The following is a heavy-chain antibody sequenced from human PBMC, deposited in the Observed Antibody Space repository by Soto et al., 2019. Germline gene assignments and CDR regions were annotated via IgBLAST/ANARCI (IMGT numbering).Heavy chain of an antibody. Sequence: SETLSLTCAVSGVSISSGNWWTWVRQTPQRGLEYIGESFHDGTANYYPSFERRVAISVDTSKNQFSLKMTSVTAADTAIYFCARLVYDTRLNYMYFDLWGQGALVTVSS. CDR1: GVSISSGNW. CDR3: ARLVYDTRLNYMYFDL. CDR2: SFHDGTA. J-gene: IGHJ4*02. V-gene: IGHV4-4*02. D-gene: IGHD3-10*01.